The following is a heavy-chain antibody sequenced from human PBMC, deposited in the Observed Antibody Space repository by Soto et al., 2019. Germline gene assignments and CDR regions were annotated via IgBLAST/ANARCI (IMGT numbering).Heavy chain of an antibody. V-gene: IGHV3-33*01. CDR3: ARVMGLTYSAKWCYYGMDV. D-gene: IGHD1-26*01. CDR2: TSYDEINE. CDR1: GFTFRDYG. Sequence: SLRLSCAASGFTFRDYGMHWVRQAPGKGLEWVAVTSYDEINENYADSVKCRFTISSDNSKNTLYLQMSSLRVEDTAVYYCARVMGLTYSAKWCYYGMDVWGRGTTVTVSS. J-gene: IGHJ6*02.